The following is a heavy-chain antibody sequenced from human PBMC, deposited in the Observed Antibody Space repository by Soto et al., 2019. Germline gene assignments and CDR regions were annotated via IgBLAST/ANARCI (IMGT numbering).Heavy chain of an antibody. V-gene: IGHV3-7*01. CDR3: AGWGYTQRDGFDY. Sequence: EVQLVESGGGLVQPGGSLRLSCAASGFTFSSYWMSWVRQAPGKGLEWVANIKQDGSEKYYVDSVKGRFTISRDNAKNSLYLQMNSLRAEDMAVYYCAGWGYTQRDGFDYWGQGTLVTVSS. CDR1: GFTFSSYW. CDR2: IKQDGSEK. D-gene: IGHD6-13*01. J-gene: IGHJ4*02.